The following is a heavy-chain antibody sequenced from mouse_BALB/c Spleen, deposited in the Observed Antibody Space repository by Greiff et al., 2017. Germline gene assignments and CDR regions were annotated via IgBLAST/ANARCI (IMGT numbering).Heavy chain of an antibody. J-gene: IGHJ2*01. CDR3: ARGAPTTPFDY. CDR2: ISTYYGDA. Sequence: QGQLQQSGAELVRPGVSVKISCKGSGYTFTDYAMHWVKQSHAKSLEWIGVISTYYGDASYNQKFKGKATMTVDKSSSTAYMELARLTSEDSAIYYCARGAPTTPFDYWGQGTTLTVSS. CDR1: GYTFTDYA. D-gene: IGHD2-12*01. V-gene: IGHV1S137*01.